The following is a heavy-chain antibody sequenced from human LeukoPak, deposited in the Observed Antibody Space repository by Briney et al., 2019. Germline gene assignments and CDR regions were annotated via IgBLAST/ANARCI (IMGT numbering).Heavy chain of an antibody. D-gene: IGHD4-23*01. V-gene: IGHV3-48*01. CDR2: ISSSSSTI. CDR1: GFTFSDHY. J-gene: IGHJ4*02. Sequence: GGSLRLSCAASGFTFSDHYMDWVRQAPGKGLEWVSYISSSSSTIYYADSVKGRFTISRDNAKNSLYLQMNSLRAEDTAVYYCASSTGGKSDYWGQGTLVTVSS. CDR3: ASSTGGKSDY.